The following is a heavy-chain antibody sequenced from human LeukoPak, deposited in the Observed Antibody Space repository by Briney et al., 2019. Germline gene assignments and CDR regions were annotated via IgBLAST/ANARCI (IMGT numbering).Heavy chain of an antibody. CDR1: GYTFTSYY. CDR2: INPSGGST. D-gene: IGHD6-13*01. CDR3: ARDKARAAAGLNFDY. Sequence: ASVKVSCKASGYTFTSYYMHWVRQAPGQGLEWMGIINPSGGSTSYAQKFQGRVTMTRDTSTSTVYMELSSLRSEDTAVYYCARDKARAAAGLNFDYWGQGTLVTVSS. V-gene: IGHV1-46*01. J-gene: IGHJ4*02.